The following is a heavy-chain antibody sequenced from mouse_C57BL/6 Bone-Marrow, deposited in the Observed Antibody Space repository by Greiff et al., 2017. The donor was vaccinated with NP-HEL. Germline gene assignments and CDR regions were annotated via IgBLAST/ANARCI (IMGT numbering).Heavy chain of an antibody. D-gene: IGHD1-1*02. V-gene: IGHV1-81*01. J-gene: IGHJ4*01. CDR3: ARNYLTLYAMDY. Sequence: QVQLQQSGAELARPGASVKLSCKASGYTFTSYGISWVKQRTGQGLVWIGEIYPRSGNTYYNEKFKGKATLTADKSSSTAYMELRSLTSEDSAVYFCARNYLTLYAMDYWGQGTSVTVSS. CDR2: IYPRSGNT. CDR1: GYTFTSYG.